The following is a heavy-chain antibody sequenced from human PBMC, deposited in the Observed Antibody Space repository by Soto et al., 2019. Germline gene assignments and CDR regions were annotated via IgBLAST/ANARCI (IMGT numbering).Heavy chain of an antibody. CDR3: AREGGVDYGDYYFDY. D-gene: IGHD4-17*01. V-gene: IGHV3-30-3*01. J-gene: IGHJ4*02. CDR1: GFTFSSYA. Sequence: QVQLVESGGGVVQPGRSLRLSCAASGFTFSSYAMHWVRQAPGKGLEWVAVISYDGSNKYYADSVKGRFTISRDNSKNTLYLQMNSLRAEDTAVYYCAREGGVDYGDYYFDYWGQGTLVTVSS. CDR2: ISYDGSNK.